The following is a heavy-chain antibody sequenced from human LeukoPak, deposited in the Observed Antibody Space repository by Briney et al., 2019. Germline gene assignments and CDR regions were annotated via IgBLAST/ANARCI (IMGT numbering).Heavy chain of an antibody. Sequence: GGSLRLSCAAAGFTFNKYWMSWVRQATGKGLEWVAKIKEDGSEKPYVDSVKGRFTISRDNAKNSLYLQMNSLRGDDTAVYHCARDGTPLYSSGWVYIDVWGKGTTVTISS. J-gene: IGHJ6*03. CDR2: IKEDGSEK. D-gene: IGHD6-25*01. V-gene: IGHV3-7*01. CDR1: GFTFNKYW. CDR3: ARDGTPLYSSGWVYIDV.